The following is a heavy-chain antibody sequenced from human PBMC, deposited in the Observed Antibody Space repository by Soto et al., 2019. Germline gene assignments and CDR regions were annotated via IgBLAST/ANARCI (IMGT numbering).Heavy chain of an antibody. V-gene: IGHV3-66*01. Sequence: EVQLVESGGGLVQPGGSLSLSCAASGFTVSSNYMSWVRQAPGKGLEWVSVSYSGGSTYYADSVKGRFTISRDNSKNTLYRQMNSLRAEDTAVYYCARVSVAVAGHPIDYWGQGTLVTVSS. CDR2: SYSGGST. CDR3: ARVSVAVAGHPIDY. CDR1: GFTVSSNY. D-gene: IGHD6-19*01. J-gene: IGHJ4*02.